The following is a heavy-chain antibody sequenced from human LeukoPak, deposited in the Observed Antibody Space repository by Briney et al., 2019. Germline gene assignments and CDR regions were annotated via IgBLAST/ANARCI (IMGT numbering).Heavy chain of an antibody. CDR3: ARAYGSGSYSPRGRYMDV. Sequence: SETLSLTCTVSGGSISSSSYYWGWIRQPPGKGLEWIGSIYYSGSTYYNPSLKSRVTISVDTSKNQFSLKLSSVTAADTAVYYCARAYGSGSYSPRGRYMDVWGKGTTVTISS. J-gene: IGHJ6*03. V-gene: IGHV4-39*07. CDR1: GGSISSSSYY. CDR2: IYYSGST. D-gene: IGHD3-10*01.